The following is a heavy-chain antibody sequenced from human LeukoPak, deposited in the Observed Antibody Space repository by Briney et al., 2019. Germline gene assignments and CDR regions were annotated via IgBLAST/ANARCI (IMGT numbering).Heavy chain of an antibody. Sequence: GGSLRLSCAASGFTVSGYEMNWVRQAPGKGLEWVSYISSSGSSIYYADSVKGRFTISKDNARNSLYLQMNSLRAEDTAVYYCAREGYCSGDSCYLDAFDIWGQGTMVTVSS. D-gene: IGHD2-15*01. J-gene: IGHJ3*02. CDR3: AREGYCSGDSCYLDAFDI. CDR2: ISSSGSSI. CDR1: GFTVSGYE. V-gene: IGHV3-48*03.